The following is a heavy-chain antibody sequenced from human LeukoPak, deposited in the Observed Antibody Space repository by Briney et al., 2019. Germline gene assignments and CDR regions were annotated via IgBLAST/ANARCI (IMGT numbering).Heavy chain of an antibody. CDR2: ISGSGGST. CDR3: AKDLGRYSGGFVDY. CDR1: GFTFSSYA. V-gene: IGHV3-23*01. J-gene: IGHJ4*02. Sequence: GGSLRLSCAASGFTFSSYAMSWVRQAPGKGLEWVSAISGSGGSTYYADSVKGRFTISRDNSKNTLYLQMNSLRAEDTAVYYCAKDLGRYSGGFVDYWGQGTLVTVSS. D-gene: IGHD1-26*01.